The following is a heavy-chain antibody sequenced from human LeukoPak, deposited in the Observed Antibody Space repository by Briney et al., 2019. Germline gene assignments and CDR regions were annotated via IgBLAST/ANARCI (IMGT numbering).Heavy chain of an antibody. CDR3: ARHKITIFGGNWFDP. J-gene: IGHJ5*02. CDR2: IYYSGST. Sequence: SETLSLTCTVSGGSISSYYWSWIWQPPGKGLEWIGYIYYSGSTNYNPSLKSRVTISVDTSKNQFSLKLSSVTPADTAVYYCARHKITIFGGNWFDPWGQGTLVTVSS. D-gene: IGHD3-3*01. CDR1: GGSISSYY. V-gene: IGHV4-59*08.